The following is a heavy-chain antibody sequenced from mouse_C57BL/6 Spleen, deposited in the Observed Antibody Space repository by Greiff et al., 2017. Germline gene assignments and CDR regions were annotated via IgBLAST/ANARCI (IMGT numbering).Heavy chain of an antibody. Sequence: ESGPGLVKPSQSLSLTCSVTGYSITSGYYWNWIRQFPGNKLEWMGYISYDGSNNYNPSLKNRISITRDTSKNQFFLKLNSVTTEDTATYYCAREAYGNYYFDVWGTGTTVTVSS. D-gene: IGHD2-1*01. J-gene: IGHJ1*03. CDR3: AREAYGNYYFDV. CDR2: ISYDGSN. V-gene: IGHV3-6*01. CDR1: GYSITSGYY.